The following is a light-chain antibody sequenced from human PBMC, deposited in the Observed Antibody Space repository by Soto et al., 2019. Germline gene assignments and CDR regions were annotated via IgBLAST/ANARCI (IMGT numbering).Light chain of an antibody. J-gene: IGKJ2*01. CDR1: RSFASSY. Sequence: EIVLTQSPDTLSLSPGERATLACRASRSFASSYLAWYQQKPGQAPRLLIYAASTRATGIPDRFSVSGSGTDFTLTISRLEPEDSAVYYCQHYGSSPPYTFGQGTKLEIK. CDR2: AAS. CDR3: QHYGSSPPYT. V-gene: IGKV3-20*01.